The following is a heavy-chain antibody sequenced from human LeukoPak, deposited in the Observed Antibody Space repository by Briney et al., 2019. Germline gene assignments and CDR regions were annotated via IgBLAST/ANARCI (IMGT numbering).Heavy chain of an antibody. Sequence: EASVKVSCKTSGFTFTGHYMHWLRQAPGQGLEWMGWINANTGVTHYAVKFQGRVTITRDTSISTAYMGLSSLRSEDTAVYYCARGRIKVKYQLYLGRKHYYYYYMDVWGKGTTVTISS. CDR2: INANTGVT. CDR3: ARGRIKVKYQLYLGRKHYYYYYMDV. D-gene: IGHD2-2*01. J-gene: IGHJ6*03. CDR1: GFTFTGHY. V-gene: IGHV1-2*02.